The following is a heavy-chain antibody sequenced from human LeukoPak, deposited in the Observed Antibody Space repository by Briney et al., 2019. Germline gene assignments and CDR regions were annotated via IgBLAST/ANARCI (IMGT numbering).Heavy chain of an antibody. V-gene: IGHV3-74*01. CDR3: ASRRDYYDSSGLGS. CDR2: INSDGSST. CDR1: GFTFSSYW. J-gene: IGHJ5*02. D-gene: IGHD3-22*01. Sequence: GGSLSLSCAASGFTFSSYWMHWVRQAPGKGLVWVSRINSDGSSTSYADSVKGRFTISRDNAKNTLYLQMNSLRAEDTAVYYCASRRDYYDSSGLGSWGQGTLVTVSS.